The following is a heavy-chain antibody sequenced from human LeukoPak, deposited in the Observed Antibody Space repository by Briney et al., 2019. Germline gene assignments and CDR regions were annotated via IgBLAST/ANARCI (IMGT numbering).Heavy chain of an antibody. V-gene: IGHV3-53*01. J-gene: IGHJ5*02. Sequence: GGSLRLSCAASGFTVHSNYMCWVRQAPGKGLEWVSVIDRSGVTHYADSVKGRFTISRDNSKNTLYLQMSSLRAEDTGVYYCAKDYRAHPLRPNWLDPWGQGTLVTVSS. CDR1: GFTVHSNY. CDR3: AKDYRAHPLRPNWLDP. D-gene: IGHD1-26*01. CDR2: IDRSGVT.